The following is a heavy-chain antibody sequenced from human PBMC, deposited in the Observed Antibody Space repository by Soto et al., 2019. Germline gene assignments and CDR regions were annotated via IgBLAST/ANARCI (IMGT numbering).Heavy chain of an antibody. V-gene: IGHV1-18*01. Sequence: ASVKVSCKASGYTFTSYGISWVRQAPGQGLEWMGWISAYNGNTNYAQKLRGRVTMTTDTSTSTAYMELRSLRSDDTAMYYCARDTWHESNDYFEDVFDSWGQGTMLTVSS. CDR3: ARDTWHESNDYFEDVFDS. D-gene: IGHD3-22*01. CDR2: ISAYNGNT. CDR1: GYTFTSYG. J-gene: IGHJ3*01.